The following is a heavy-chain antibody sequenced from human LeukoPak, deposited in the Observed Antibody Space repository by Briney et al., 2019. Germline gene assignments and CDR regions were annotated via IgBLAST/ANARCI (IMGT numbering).Heavy chain of an antibody. CDR1: GYSFTSYD. CDR2: MNPNSGGT. CDR3: ARVRCSSTSCYHDAFDI. J-gene: IGHJ3*02. V-gene: IGHV1-2*04. D-gene: IGHD2-2*01. Sequence: ASVKVSCKASGYSFTSYDINWVRQAAGQGLEWMGWMNPNSGGTNYAQKFQGWVTMTRDTSISTAYMELSRLRSDDTAVYYCARVRCSSTSCYHDAFDIWGQGTMVTVSS.